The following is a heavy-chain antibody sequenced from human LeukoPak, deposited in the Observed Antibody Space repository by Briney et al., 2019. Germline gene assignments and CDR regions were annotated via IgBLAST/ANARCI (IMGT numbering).Heavy chain of an antibody. J-gene: IGHJ3*02. CDR3: ASGSYPDFAFDI. Sequence: SETLSLTCAVSGGSISSGGYSWSWIRQPPGKGLEWIGYIYHSGSTYYNPSLKSRVTISVDRSKNQFSLKLSSVTAADTAVYYCASGSYPDFAFDIWGQGTMVTVSS. V-gene: IGHV4-30-2*02. CDR1: GGSISSGGYS. D-gene: IGHD1-26*01. CDR2: IYHSGST.